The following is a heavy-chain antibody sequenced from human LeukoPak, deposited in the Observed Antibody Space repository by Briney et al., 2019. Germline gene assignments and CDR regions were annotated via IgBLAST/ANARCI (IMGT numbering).Heavy chain of an antibody. V-gene: IGHV3-30-3*01. Sequence: GRSLRLSCEASGFTFCICAMHWARQAPGKGLEWVATLSYDGTNKYYADSVKGRFTISRDNSKNTLYLQMNSLRTEDTAVYYCVRGVGPDDTIRYLDFGGQGTLVTVSS. D-gene: IGHD3-9*01. CDR1: GFTFCICA. J-gene: IGHJ1*01. CDR2: LSYDGTNK. CDR3: VRGVGPDDTIRYLDF.